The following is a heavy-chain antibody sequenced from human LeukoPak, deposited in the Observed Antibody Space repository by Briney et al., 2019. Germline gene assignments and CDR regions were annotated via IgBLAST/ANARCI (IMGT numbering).Heavy chain of an antibody. D-gene: IGHD3-22*01. CDR1: GGSINNYY. Sequence: SETLSLTCIVSGGSINNYYWSWIRQPPGKGLEWIGNIHHDGITYYNPSLKSRVTISLDPSKNQFSLKLTSVAAADTALYHCARVHYYDASDYSASNWFDPWGQGTLVTVSS. V-gene: IGHV4-4*09. CDR3: ARVHYYDASDYSASNWFDP. J-gene: IGHJ5*02. CDR2: IHHDGIT.